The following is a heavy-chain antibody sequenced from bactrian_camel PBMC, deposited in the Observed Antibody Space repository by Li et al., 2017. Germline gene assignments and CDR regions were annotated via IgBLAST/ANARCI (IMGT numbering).Heavy chain of an antibody. D-gene: IGHD3*01. Sequence: VQLVESGGGSVQAGGSLRLSCVASGDIASSDCMGWFRQAPGKEREGVAAIDSAGRTIYAASVKGRFTISQDNAKNTLYLQMNSLQSEDTAQYYCVTASYGLSIGPLRYWGQGTQVTVS. V-gene: IGHV3S53*01. CDR2: IDSAGRT. CDR3: VTASYGLSIGPLRY. CDR1: GDIASSDC. J-gene: IGHJ4*01.